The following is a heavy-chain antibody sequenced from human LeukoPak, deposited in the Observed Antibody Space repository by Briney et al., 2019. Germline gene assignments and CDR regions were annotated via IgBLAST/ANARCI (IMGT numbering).Heavy chain of an antibody. CDR3: ARDQSTSEYFDWLSPDY. CDR1: GFTFSSYA. D-gene: IGHD3-9*01. J-gene: IGHJ4*02. CDR2: ISYDGSNK. Sequence: GGSLRLSCAASGFTFSSYAMHWVRQAPGKGLEWVAVISYDGSNKYYADSVKGRFTISRDNSKNTLYLQMNSLRADDTAVYYCARDQSTSEYFDWLSPDYWGQGTLVTVSS. V-gene: IGHV3-30-3*01.